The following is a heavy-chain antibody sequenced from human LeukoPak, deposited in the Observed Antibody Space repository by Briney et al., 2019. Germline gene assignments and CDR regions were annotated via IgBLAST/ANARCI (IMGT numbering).Heavy chain of an antibody. V-gene: IGHV3-23*01. J-gene: IGHJ3*02. CDR3: AKDSSTGDDTFDI. Sequence: AGGSLRLSCAASGFTFGSYAMSWVRQAPGKGLEWVSAISGGGGNTYYADSVKGRFTISRDNSKNTLYLQMKSLRAEDTAVYYCAKDSSTGDDTFDIWGQGTMVTVS. CDR1: GFTFGSYA. CDR2: ISGGGGNT. D-gene: IGHD7-27*01.